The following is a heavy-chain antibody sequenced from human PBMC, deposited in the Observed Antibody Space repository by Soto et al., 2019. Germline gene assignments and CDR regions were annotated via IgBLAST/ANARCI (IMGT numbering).Heavy chain of an antibody. CDR2: TYYSGIT. Sequence: NPSETLSLTCTVSGGSIIGHYWSWIRKPPGKGLERIGTTYYSGITYYNPSLKSRVTISLYTSKNQFYLKLSSVTAADTYVYYCARESGINWKYPYFDYWGQGTLITVSS. CDR3: ARESGINWKYPYFDY. J-gene: IGHJ4*02. CDR1: GGSIIGHY. V-gene: IGHV4-39*07. D-gene: IGHD1-7*01.